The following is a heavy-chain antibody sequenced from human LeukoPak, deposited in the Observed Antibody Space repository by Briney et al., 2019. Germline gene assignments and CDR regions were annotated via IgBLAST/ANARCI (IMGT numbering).Heavy chain of an antibody. Sequence: PSETLSLTCAVSGGSISSNNWWGWVRQPPGKGLEWIGEIYHSGSPNYNPSLKSRVTISVDKSRNHFSLNLSSVTATDTAVYYCARVNINNWHSCDYWGQGTLVTVSS. J-gene: IGHJ4*02. CDR3: ARVNINNWHSCDY. CDR2: IYHSGSP. CDR1: GGSISSNNW. D-gene: IGHD1-1*01. V-gene: IGHV4-4*02.